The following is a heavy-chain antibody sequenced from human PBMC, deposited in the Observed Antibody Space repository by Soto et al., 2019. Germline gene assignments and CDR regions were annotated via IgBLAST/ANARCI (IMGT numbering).Heavy chain of an antibody. Sequence: GESPKLSCNCSGYIFTIYWIGLVRQMPVKGLELIGIIYRGDSDTRYSPSYQGQVPISADKSISNAYLQWSSLKASDIAMYYCARAPEAADGKNYYYGMAVWGQGTTVTVSS. CDR3: ARAPEAADGKNYYYGMAV. J-gene: IGHJ6*02. D-gene: IGHD6-13*01. CDR2: IYRGDSDT. CDR1: GYIFTIYW. V-gene: IGHV5-51*01.